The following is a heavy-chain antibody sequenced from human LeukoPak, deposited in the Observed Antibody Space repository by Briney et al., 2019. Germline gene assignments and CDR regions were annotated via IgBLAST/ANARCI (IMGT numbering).Heavy chain of an antibody. CDR3: ARAVDCSGGSCYSYYYYGMDV. Sequence: GASVKVSCKASGGTFSSYAISWVRQAPGQGLEWMGGIIPIFGTANYAQKFQGRVTITADESTSTAYMELSSLRSEDMAVYYCARAVDCSGGSCYSYYYYGMDVWGQGTTVTVSS. D-gene: IGHD2-15*01. J-gene: IGHJ6*02. CDR2: IIPIFGTA. V-gene: IGHV1-69*13. CDR1: GGTFSSYA.